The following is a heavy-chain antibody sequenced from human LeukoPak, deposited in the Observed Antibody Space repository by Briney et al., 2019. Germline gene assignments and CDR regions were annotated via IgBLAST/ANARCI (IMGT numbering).Heavy chain of an antibody. D-gene: IGHD3-10*01. Sequence: GGSLRLSCAASGFTVSSNYMSWVRRAPGKGLEWVSAIYSGGSTYYADSVKGRFTISRDNSKNTLYLQMNSLRAEDTAVYYCAKDPGITMVRGVLRFDYWGQGTLVTVSS. CDR1: GFTVSSNY. V-gene: IGHV3-53*01. CDR2: IYSGGST. CDR3: AKDPGITMVRGVLRFDY. J-gene: IGHJ4*02.